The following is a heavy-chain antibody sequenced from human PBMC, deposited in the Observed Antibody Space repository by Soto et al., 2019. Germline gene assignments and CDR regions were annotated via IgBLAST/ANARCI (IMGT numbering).Heavy chain of an antibody. Sequence: PGESLKISCKGSGYSFTSYWIAWVLQMPGKGLEWMGIIYLSDSDTGYSPSFQGRVTISADKSISTAYLQWSSLKASDTAMYYCARYSSGWPYYYCGSVRPSGYVLSWGQGTLVTVSS. J-gene: IGHJ5*02. D-gene: IGHD6-19*01. CDR3: ARYSSGWPYYYCGSVRPSGYVLS. CDR1: GYSFTSYW. CDR2: IYLSDSDT. V-gene: IGHV5-51*01.